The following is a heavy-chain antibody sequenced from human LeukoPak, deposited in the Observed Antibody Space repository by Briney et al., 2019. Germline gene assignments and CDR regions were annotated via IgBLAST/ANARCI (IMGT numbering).Heavy chain of an antibody. V-gene: IGHV3-7*03. J-gene: IGHJ4*02. Sequence: GGSLRLSCAASGFTFSSYWMSWVRQAPGKGLEWVANIKQDGSEKNCVDSVKGRFTISRDNAKNSLYLQMNSLRAEDTAVYYCGRRRGMGSLDYWGQGTLVTVSS. CDR3: GRRRGMGSLDY. D-gene: IGHD2-8*01. CDR2: IKQDGSEK. CDR1: GFTFSSYW.